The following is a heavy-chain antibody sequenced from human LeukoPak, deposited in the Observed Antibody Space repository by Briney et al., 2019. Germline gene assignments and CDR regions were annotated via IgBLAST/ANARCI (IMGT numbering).Heavy chain of an antibody. CDR2: ISDSSSFI. J-gene: IGHJ5*02. CDR1: RFTFSTYS. V-gene: IGHV3-21*01. Sequence: GGSLRLSCAASRFTFSTYSMNWVRQAPGKGLEWVSSISDSSSFIDYADSVEGRFTISRDNSKNTLYLQMNSLRAEDTAVYFCAKGDKMLTWRRTYNRFDPWGQGTLVTVSS. D-gene: IGHD3-16*01. CDR3: AKGDKMLTWRRTYNRFDP.